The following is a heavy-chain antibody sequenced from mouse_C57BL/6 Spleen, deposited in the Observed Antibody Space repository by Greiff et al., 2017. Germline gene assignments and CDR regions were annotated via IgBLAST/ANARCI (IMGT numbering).Heavy chain of an antibody. CDR1: GYTFTSYW. Sequence: QVQLKQPGAELVRPGSSVKLSCKASGYTFTSYWMDWVKQRPGQGLEWIGNIYPSDSETHYNQKFKDKATLTVDKSSSTAYMQLSSLTSEDSAVYNCARVRLRFACWGQGTLVTVSA. J-gene: IGHJ3*01. CDR3: ARVRLRFAC. V-gene: IGHV1-61*01. CDR2: IYPSDSET.